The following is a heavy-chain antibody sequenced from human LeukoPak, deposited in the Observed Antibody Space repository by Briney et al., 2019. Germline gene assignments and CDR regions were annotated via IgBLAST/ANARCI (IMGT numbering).Heavy chain of an antibody. J-gene: IGHJ4*02. Sequence: GGALRLSCATSGFIFSTYALSWVRQAPGEGLEWASSISGSGGSTYHADSVKGRFTISRDSSKNTLYLQMNSLRAEDTAIYYCARVIRAAPGKGYFDYWGQGTLVTVSS. CDR2: ISGSGGST. D-gene: IGHD6-13*01. V-gene: IGHV3-23*01. CDR1: GFIFSTYA. CDR3: ARVIRAAPGKGYFDY.